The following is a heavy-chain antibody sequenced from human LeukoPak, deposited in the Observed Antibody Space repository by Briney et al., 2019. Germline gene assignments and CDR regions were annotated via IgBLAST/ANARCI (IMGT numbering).Heavy chain of an antibody. D-gene: IGHD2-2*02. V-gene: IGHV3-30*03. CDR3: ARARSTTCYTTPDY. CDR2: ISVDGSDK. J-gene: IGHJ4*02. CDR1: GFSFSTYG. Sequence: GRSLRLSCAASGFSFSTYGMHWVRQAPGNGLEWVAVISVDGSDKYYPDSVKGRFTISRDNSKNTLYLQMNSLRTEDTAVYYCARARSTTCYTTPDYWGQGTLVTVSS.